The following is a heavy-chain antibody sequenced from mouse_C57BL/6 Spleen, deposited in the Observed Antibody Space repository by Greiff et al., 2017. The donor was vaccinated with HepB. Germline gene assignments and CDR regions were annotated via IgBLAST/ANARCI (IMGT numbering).Heavy chain of an antibody. CDR1: GYTFTSYW. Sequence: QVQLQQSGAELVKPGASVKLSCKASGYTFTSYWMQWVKQRPGQGLEWIGEIDPSDSYTNYNQKFKGKATLTVDTSSSTAYMQLSSLTSEDSAVYYCARSGYYGSSYFFDYWGQGTTLTVSS. CDR2: IDPSDSYT. CDR3: ARSGYYGSSYFFDY. V-gene: IGHV1-50*01. D-gene: IGHD1-1*01. J-gene: IGHJ2*01.